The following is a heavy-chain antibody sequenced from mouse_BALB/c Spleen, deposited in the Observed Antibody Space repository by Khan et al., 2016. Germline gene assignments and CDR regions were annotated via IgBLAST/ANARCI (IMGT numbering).Heavy chain of an antibody. CDR2: IRSKSNSYAT. CDR3: VMDDNYVFVAY. Sequence: EVQLVESSGGLVQPKGSLKLSCSASGFTFNTYAINWVRQAPGKGLEWVARIRSKSNSYATYYADSVKDRFTISRDDSQSMLYLQMNNVKREDTAMYYCVMDDNYVFVAYWGQGTLVTVSA. D-gene: IGHD2-12*01. CDR1: GFTFNTYA. V-gene: IGHV10-1*02. J-gene: IGHJ3*01.